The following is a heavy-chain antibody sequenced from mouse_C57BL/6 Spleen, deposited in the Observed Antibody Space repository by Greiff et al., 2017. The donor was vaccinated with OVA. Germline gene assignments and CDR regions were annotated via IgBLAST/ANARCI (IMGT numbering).Heavy chain of an antibody. V-gene: IGHV1-15*01. J-gene: IGHJ2*01. Sequence: QVHVKQSGAELVRPGASVTLSCKASGYTFTDYEMHWVKQTPVHGLEWIGAIDPETGGTAYNQKFKGKAILTADKSSSTAYMELRSLTSEDSAVYYCTSGGLRRSYYFDYWGQGTTLTVSS. CDR3: TSGGLRRSYYFDY. CDR1: GYTFTDYE. CDR2: IDPETGGT. D-gene: IGHD2-2*01.